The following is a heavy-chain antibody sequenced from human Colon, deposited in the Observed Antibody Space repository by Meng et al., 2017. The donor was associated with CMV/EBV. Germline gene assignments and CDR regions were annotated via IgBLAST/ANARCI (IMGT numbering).Heavy chain of an antibody. D-gene: IGHD2-2*01. CDR3: STGRGGPDRPPDY. CDR2: IKSKTYDEAT. J-gene: IGHJ4*02. Sequence: EVQLVESGGGLVKSGESLRLSCAASGFTFNHAWMTWVRRTPGKGLEWVGRIKSKTYDEATDYAALVKDRFTISRDDSKKTVYLQMNSLKAEDTAVYYCSTGRGGPDRPPDYWGQGTMVTVSS. CDR1: GFTFNHAW. V-gene: IGHV3-15*05.